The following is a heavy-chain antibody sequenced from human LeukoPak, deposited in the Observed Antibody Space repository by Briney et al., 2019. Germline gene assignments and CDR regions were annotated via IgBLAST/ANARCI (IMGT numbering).Heavy chain of an antibody. CDR1: GYSFTNHW. V-gene: IGHV5-51*01. Sequence: GESLKFSCKGSGYSFTNHWIGWVRQMPGKGLEWMGIIYPGDSDTTYKPSFQGQVTISADKSISTAYLQWSSLKASDTAMYYCARSRAETVSVWGSYRHHDAFDIWGQGTMVTVSS. J-gene: IGHJ3*02. CDR3: ARSRAETVSVWGSYRHHDAFDI. D-gene: IGHD3-16*02. CDR2: IYPGDSDT.